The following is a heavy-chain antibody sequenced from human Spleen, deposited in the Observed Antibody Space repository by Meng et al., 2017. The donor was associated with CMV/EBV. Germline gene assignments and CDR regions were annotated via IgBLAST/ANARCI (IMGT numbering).Heavy chain of an antibody. CDR3: ARRVVGAKWHWFDP. CDR1: GYTFIGYY. D-gene: IGHD1-26*01. J-gene: IGHJ5*02. CDR2: INPNSGGT. Sequence: ASVKVSCKASGYTFIGYYMYWVRQAPGQGPEWMGWINPNSGGTNYAQKFQGRVTMTTDTSISTAYMDLSRLRSDDTAVYYCARRVVGAKWHWFDPWGQGTLVTVSS. V-gene: IGHV1-2*02.